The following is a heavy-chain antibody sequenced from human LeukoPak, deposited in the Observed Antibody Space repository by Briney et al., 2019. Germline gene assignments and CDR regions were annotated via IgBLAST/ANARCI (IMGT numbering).Heavy chain of an antibody. CDR2: ISYDGTNK. V-gene: IGHV3-30*04. J-gene: IGHJ4*02. CDR3: AGDPHRGYSGYEPVDY. D-gene: IGHD5-12*01. CDR1: GFTFSSFA. Sequence: PGGSLRLSCAASGFTFSSFAMHWVRQTPGKGLEWVAVISYDGTNKNYADSVKGQFTISRDDSKSILYLEMSSLRPEDTAVYYCAGDPHRGYSGYEPVDYWGQGTLVTVSS.